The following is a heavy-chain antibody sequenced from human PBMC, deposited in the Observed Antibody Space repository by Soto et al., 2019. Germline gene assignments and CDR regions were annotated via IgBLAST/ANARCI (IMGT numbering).Heavy chain of an antibody. CDR1: GFTFSSYG. D-gene: IGHD3-22*01. J-gene: IGHJ6*02. Sequence: QVQLVESGGGEVQPGRSLRLSCAASGFTFSSYGMHWVRQAPGKGLEWVAVIWYDGSNKYYADSVKGRFTISRDNSKNTLYLQMNSLRAEDTAVYYCARDQYYDWGGMDVWGQGTTVTVSS. V-gene: IGHV3-33*01. CDR3: ARDQYYDWGGMDV. CDR2: IWYDGSNK.